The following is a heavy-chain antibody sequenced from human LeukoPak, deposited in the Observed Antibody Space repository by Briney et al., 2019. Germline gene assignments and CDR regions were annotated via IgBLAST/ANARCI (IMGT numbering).Heavy chain of an antibody. CDR1: GGSISTSSYY. D-gene: IGHD3-22*01. V-gene: IGHV4-39*01. CDR3: AQYYYDSSGYYLYFQH. Sequence: SETLSLTCTVSGGSISTSSYYWGWVRQPPGKGLEWIGNIFYSGSTYYSPSLKSRVTISVDTSKNQFSLKLSSVTAADTAVYYCAQYYYDSSGYYLYFQHWGQGTLVTVSS. CDR2: IFYSGST. J-gene: IGHJ1*01.